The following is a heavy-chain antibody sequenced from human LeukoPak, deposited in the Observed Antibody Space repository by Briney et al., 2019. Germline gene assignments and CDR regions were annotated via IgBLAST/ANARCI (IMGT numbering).Heavy chain of an antibody. CDR1: GGSFSGYS. CDR3: ARGELRYFDWLP. J-gene: IGHJ4*02. CDR2: IKHSGGT. Sequence: KASETLSLTCTIYGGSFSGYSWTWIRQPPGEGLEWIGEIKHSGGTNYNPSLKSRVTISVDTSENQFSLKLSSVTAADTAVYYCARGELRYFDWLPWGQGTLVTVSS. V-gene: IGHV4-34*01. D-gene: IGHD3-9*01.